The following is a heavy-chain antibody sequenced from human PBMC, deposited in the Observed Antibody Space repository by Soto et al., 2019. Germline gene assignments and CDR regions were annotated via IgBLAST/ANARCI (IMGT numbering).Heavy chain of an antibody. Sequence: EVQLLDSGGDLVQPGGSLTLSCAASGFTFTNYPMGWLRQAPGKGLEWVSLISASGKGKYYVDSVKGRFTISRNNSKNTRERQMNSLRAAAAALYYCAKDRVAGGSDYGGQGTLVTVSS. V-gene: IGHV3-23*01. CDR2: ISASGKGK. CDR1: GFTFTNYP. J-gene: IGHJ4*02. CDR3: AKDRVAGGSDY. D-gene: IGHD1-26*01.